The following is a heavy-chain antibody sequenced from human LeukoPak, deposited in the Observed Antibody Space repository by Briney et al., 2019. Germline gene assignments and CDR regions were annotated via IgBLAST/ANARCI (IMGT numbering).Heavy chain of an antibody. CDR1: GGTFSSYA. CDR2: IIPIFGTA. Sequence: SVNVSCKASGGTFSSYAISWVRQAPGQGLEWMGEIIPIFGTANYAQKFQGRVTITTDESTSTAYMELSSLRSEDTAVYYCARDRHSSGWSGNYYFDYWGQGTLVTVSS. V-gene: IGHV1-69*05. CDR3: ARDRHSSGWSGNYYFDY. D-gene: IGHD6-19*01. J-gene: IGHJ4*02.